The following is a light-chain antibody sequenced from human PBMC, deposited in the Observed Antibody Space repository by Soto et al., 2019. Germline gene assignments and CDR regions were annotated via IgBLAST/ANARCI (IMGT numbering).Light chain of an antibody. CDR1: QSISSW. Sequence: DIQMTQSPSTLSASVEDRVTITCRASQSISSWLAWYQQKPGKAPKLLIYDASSLESGVPSRFSGSGSGTEFTLTISSLQPDDFATYYCQQYNSYSWTFGQGTQVEIK. J-gene: IGKJ1*01. V-gene: IGKV1-5*01. CDR3: QQYNSYSWT. CDR2: DAS.